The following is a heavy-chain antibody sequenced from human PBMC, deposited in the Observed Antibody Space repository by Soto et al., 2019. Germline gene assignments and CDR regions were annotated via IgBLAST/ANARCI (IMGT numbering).Heavy chain of an antibody. Sequence: QVQLVQSGAEVKKPGASVKVSCKASGYTFTSYAMHWVRQAPGQRLEWMGWINAGNGNTKYSQKFQGRVTITRDTSASTAYMELSSLRSEDTAVYSCARSYRGPAAFDIWGQGTMVTVSS. V-gene: IGHV1-3*01. CDR1: GYTFTSYA. D-gene: IGHD1-26*01. CDR3: ARSYRGPAAFDI. CDR2: INAGNGNT. J-gene: IGHJ3*02.